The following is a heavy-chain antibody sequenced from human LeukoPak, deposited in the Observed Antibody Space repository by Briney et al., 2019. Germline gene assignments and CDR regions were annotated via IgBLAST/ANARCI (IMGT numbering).Heavy chain of an antibody. J-gene: IGHJ6*03. V-gene: IGHV1-69*05. CDR3: AVKVSGRDYYYYYYMDV. CDR1: GGTFSSYA. CDR2: IIPIFGTA. Sequence: ASVTVSCKASGGTFSSYAISWVRQAPGQGLEWMGGIIPIFGTANYAQKFQGRVTITTDESTSKAYMELSSLRAEDTAVYYCAVKVSGRDYYYYYYMDVWGKGATVTVSS. D-gene: IGHD6-19*01.